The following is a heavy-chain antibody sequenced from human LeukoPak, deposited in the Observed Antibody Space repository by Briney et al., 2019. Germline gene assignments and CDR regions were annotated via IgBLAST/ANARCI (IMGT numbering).Heavy chain of an antibody. Sequence: GGSLRLSCAASGFTFSSYAMSWVRQAPGKGLEWVSAISGSGGSTYYADSVKGRFTISRDNSKNTLYLQMNSLRAEDTAVYYCAKEGDYVWGSYRYRDWFDPWGQGTLVTVSS. CDR1: GFTFSSYA. D-gene: IGHD3-16*02. V-gene: IGHV3-23*01. J-gene: IGHJ5*02. CDR3: AKEGDYVWGSYRYRDWFDP. CDR2: ISGSGGST.